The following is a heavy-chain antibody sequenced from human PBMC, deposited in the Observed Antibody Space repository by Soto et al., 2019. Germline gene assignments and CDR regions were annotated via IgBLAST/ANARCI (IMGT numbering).Heavy chain of an antibody. CDR2: ISYDGSNK. V-gene: IGHV3-30*18. D-gene: IGHD2-8*01. Sequence: PGGSLRLSCAASGFTFSSYGMHWVRQAPGKGLEWVAVISYDGSNKYYADSVKGRFTISRDSSKNTLYLQMNSLRAEDTAVYYCAKDAVLMVYAGWFDPWGQGTLVTVSS. CDR3: AKDAVLMVYAGWFDP. CDR1: GFTFSSYG. J-gene: IGHJ5*02.